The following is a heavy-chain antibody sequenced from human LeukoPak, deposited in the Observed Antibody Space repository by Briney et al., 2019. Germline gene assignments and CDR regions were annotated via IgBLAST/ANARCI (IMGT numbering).Heavy chain of an antibody. CDR3: ARTYYDFWSGYYTPIPFDP. V-gene: IGHV3-21*01. CDR2: ISSSSSYI. J-gene: IGHJ5*02. CDR1: GFTFSSYS. D-gene: IGHD3-3*01. Sequence: PGGSLRLSCAASGFTFSSYSMNWVRQAPGKGLEWVSSISSSSSYIYYADSVKGRFTISRDNAKNSLYLQMNSLRAEDTAVYYCARTYYDFWSGYYTPIPFDPWGQGTLVTVSS.